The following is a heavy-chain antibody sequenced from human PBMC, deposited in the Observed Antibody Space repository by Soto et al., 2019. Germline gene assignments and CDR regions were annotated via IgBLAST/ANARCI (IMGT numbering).Heavy chain of an antibody. CDR1: GCDLNCGP. CDR2: IYIGDGNT. CDR3: AKDYCSTTTCYRELGLLDT. Sequence: ASVKVSCAAAGCDLNCGPMTWRRQAPGQGPEFVGWIYIGDGNTKTSQRLKARVKIHREENTVYLELSRLTSEDKAVYYCAKDYCSTTTCYRELGLLDTWGQGTPVTVS. J-gene: IGHJ5*02. D-gene: IGHD2-2*01. V-gene: IGHV1-3*04.